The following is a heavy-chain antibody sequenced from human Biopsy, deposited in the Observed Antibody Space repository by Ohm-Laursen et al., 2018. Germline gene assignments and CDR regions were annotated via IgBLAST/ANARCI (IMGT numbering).Heavy chain of an antibody. CDR1: TGTFNSYG. CDR3: AREAIGYQLPCDD. J-gene: IGHJ4*02. CDR2: IIPILRTT. V-gene: IGHV1-69*11. D-gene: IGHD2-2*01. Sequence: SSVKVSCKAPTGTFNSYGIIWVRQAPGQGLEWMGRIIPILRTTAYAQTFLGRVTITADSPTSTVDMELTSLTSDDTAVYFCAREAIGYQLPCDDWGQGTLVAVPS.